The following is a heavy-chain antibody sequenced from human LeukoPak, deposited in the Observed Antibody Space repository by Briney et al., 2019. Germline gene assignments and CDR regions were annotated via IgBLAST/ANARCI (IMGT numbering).Heavy chain of an antibody. J-gene: IGHJ4*02. CDR1: GFTFSSYW. D-gene: IGHD2-15*01. CDR2: IKQDGSEK. V-gene: IGHV3-7*03. Sequence: GGSLRLSCAASGFTFSSYWMSWVRQAPGKGLEWVANIKQDGSEKYYVDSVKGRFTISRDNAKNSLYLQMNSLRAEDTAVYYCAKGIGPSGYYFDYWGQGTLVTVSS. CDR3: AKGIGPSGYYFDY.